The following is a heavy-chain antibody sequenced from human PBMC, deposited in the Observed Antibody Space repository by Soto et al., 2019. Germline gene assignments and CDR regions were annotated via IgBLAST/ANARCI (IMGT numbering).Heavy chain of an antibody. CDR1: GGSISSSSYY. CDR3: ASDGYDYMGGVDYYYGMDV. Sequence: PSETLSLTCTVSGGSISSSSYYWGWIRQPPGKGLEWIGSIYYSGSTYYNPSLKSRVTISVDTSKNQFSLKLSSVTAADTAVYYCASDGYDYMGGVDYYYGMDVWGQGTRVTVCS. V-gene: IGHV4-39*01. J-gene: IGHJ6*02. D-gene: IGHD5-12*01. CDR2: IYYSGST.